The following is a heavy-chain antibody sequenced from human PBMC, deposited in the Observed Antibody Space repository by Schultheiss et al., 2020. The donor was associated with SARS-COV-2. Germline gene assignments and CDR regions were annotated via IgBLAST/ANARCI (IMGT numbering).Heavy chain of an antibody. J-gene: IGHJ5*02. Sequence: SETLSLTCAVYGGSFSGYYWSWIRQPPGKGLEWIGYIYYSGSTNYNPSLKSRVTISVDTSKNQFSLKLSSVTAADTAVYYCARDIGRSSSNWFDPWGQGTLVTVSS. CDR3: ARDIGRSSSNWFDP. CDR2: IYYSGST. D-gene: IGHD6-6*01. V-gene: IGHV4-59*01. CDR1: GGSFSGYY.